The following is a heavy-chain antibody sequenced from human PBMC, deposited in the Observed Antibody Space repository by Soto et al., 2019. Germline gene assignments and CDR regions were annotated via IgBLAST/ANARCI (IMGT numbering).Heavy chain of an antibody. CDR1: GDYMTYSY. J-gene: IGHJ6*03. D-gene: IGHD3-9*01. CDR2: IYYSGST. V-gene: IGHV4-59*08. CDR3: ARTVLGPDILADQFVDYYYYMDV. Sequence: SETMSLTCPVSGDYMTYSYWSWIQLIPGKGLEWVGYIYYSGSTSYNPSLRRRVIMSVDTSKRQFSLQLKSVTAADTAIYYCARTVLGPDILADQFVDYYYYMDVWGQGTTVTVSS.